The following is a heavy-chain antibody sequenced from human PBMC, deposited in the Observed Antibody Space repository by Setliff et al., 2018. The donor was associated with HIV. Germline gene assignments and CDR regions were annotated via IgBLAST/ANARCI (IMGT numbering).Heavy chain of an antibody. CDR1: GLSVSRTY. CDR2: IYGDDTT. CDR3: TRVVGGNLYPSAFDI. V-gene: IGHV3-66*01. Sequence: GGSLRLSCAASGLSVSRTYMNWVRQAPGKGLEWVSIIYGDDTTDHADSVKGRFAISRDNSKNTVYLQMNSLRAEDTAVYYCTRVVGGNLYPSAFDIWAQGTMVTVSS. D-gene: IGHD4-4*01. J-gene: IGHJ3*02.